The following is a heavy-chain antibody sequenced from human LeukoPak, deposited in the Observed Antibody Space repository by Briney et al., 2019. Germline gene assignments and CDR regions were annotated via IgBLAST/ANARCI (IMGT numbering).Heavy chain of an antibody. D-gene: IGHD3-10*01. CDR3: ARDPYGNY. CDR1: GFSFRNFG. Sequence: GGSLRLSCAASGFSFRNFGMHWVRQASGKGLEWVASIWYDGSKNYYADSVKGRFTISRDNSRNTLYLQMNSLRVEDTAVYHCARDPYGNYWGQGTLVTVSS. J-gene: IGHJ4*02. V-gene: IGHV3-33*01. CDR2: IWYDGSKN.